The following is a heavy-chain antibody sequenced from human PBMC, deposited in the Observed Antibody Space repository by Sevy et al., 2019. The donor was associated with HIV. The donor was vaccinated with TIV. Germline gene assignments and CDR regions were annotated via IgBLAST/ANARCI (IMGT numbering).Heavy chain of an antibody. CDR3: AKDIRSGYCSSTSCQYYGMDV. CDR2: ISWNSGSI. V-gene: IGHV3-9*01. CDR1: GFTFDDYA. Sequence: GGSLRLSCAASGFTFDDYAMHWVRQAPGKGLEWVSGISWNSGSIGYADSVKGRFTISRDNAKNSLYLQMNSLRAEDTALYYCAKDIRSGYCSSTSCQYYGMDVWGQGTTVTVSS. D-gene: IGHD2-2*03. J-gene: IGHJ6*02.